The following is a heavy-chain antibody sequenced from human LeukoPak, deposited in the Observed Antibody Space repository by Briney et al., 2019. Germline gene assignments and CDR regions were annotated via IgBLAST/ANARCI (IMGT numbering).Heavy chain of an antibody. D-gene: IGHD3-9*01. CDR3: ARDKGLRYFDWLPAYYYYYYGMDV. V-gene: IGHV3-66*01. J-gene: IGHJ6*02. Sequence: GGSLRLSCAASGFTVSSNYMSWVRQAPGKGLEWVSVIYSGGSTYYADSVKGRFTISRDNSKNTLYLQMNSLRAEDTAVYCCARDKGLRYFDWLPAYYYYYYGMDVWGQGTTVTVSS. CDR1: GFTVSSNY. CDR2: IYSGGST.